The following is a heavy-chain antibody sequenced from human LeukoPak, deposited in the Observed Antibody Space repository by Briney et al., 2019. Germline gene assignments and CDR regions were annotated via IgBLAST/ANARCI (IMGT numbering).Heavy chain of an antibody. V-gene: IGHV3-64*01. Sequence: GGSLRLSCAASGFTFSSYAMHWVRQAPGKGLEYVSAISSNGGSTYYANSVKGRFTISRDNSKNTLYLQMGSLRAEDMAVYYCARDPPGYRIAVAGLFDYWGQGTLVTVSS. CDR1: GFTFSSYA. J-gene: IGHJ4*02. CDR2: ISSNGGST. D-gene: IGHD6-19*01. CDR3: ARDPPGYRIAVAGLFDY.